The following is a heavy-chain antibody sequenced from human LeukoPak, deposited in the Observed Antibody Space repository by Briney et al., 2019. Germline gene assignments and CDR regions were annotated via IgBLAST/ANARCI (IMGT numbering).Heavy chain of an antibody. CDR2: IYYSGST. Sequence: PSETLSLTCTVSGGSISSYYWSWIRQPPGKGLEWIGYIYYSGSTNYNPSLKSRVTISVDTSKNQFSLKLSSVTAADTAVYYCARGGMVRDRRHFQLDHWGQGTLVTVSS. J-gene: IGHJ4*02. CDR3: ARGGMVRDRRHFQLDH. CDR1: GGSISSYY. V-gene: IGHV4-59*01. D-gene: IGHD3-10*01.